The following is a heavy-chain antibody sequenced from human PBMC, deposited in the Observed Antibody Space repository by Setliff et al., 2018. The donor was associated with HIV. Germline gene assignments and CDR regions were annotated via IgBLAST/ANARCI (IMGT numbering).Heavy chain of an antibody. V-gene: IGHV4-39*07. D-gene: IGHD3-3*01. CDR2: IYYTEST. CDR1: GGSISSSGDY. Sequence: SETLSLTCTVSGGSISSSGDYWSWVRQHPGKGLEWIGSIYYTESTYYNSSLRTRVTISLDTSTDQFSLQVTSVTAADTAVYYCARGRPQEGTFWSGPLDYWGRGTLVTVSS. CDR3: ARGRPQEGTFWSGPLDY. J-gene: IGHJ4*02.